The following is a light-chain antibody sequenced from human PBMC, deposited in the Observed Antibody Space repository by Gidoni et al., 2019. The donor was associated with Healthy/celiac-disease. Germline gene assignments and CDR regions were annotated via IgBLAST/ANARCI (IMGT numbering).Light chain of an antibody. CDR1: QSVSSY. CDR2: DAS. Sequence: EIVLTQSPATLSLSPGERATLSCRASQSVSSYLAWYQQKPGQAPRLLIYDASNRATGIPARCSGSRSGTDFTLTISSLEPEDFAVYYCQQRSNWPPLTFGQGTRLEIK. CDR3: QQRSNWPPLT. V-gene: IGKV3-11*01. J-gene: IGKJ5*01.